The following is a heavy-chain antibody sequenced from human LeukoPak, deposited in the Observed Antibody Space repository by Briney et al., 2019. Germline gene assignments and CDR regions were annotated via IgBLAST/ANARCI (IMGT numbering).Heavy chain of an antibody. CDR3: ARGEDY. J-gene: IGHJ4*02. CDR1: GFTFHFYS. Sequence: GESLRLSCAASGFTFHFYSTTWVRQAPGKGLEWVSYISSRSSTIYYTDSVKGRFTVSRDNAKNSLNLQMNSLRDEDTAVYYCARGEDYWGQGTLVTVSS. V-gene: IGHV3-48*02. CDR2: ISSRSSTI.